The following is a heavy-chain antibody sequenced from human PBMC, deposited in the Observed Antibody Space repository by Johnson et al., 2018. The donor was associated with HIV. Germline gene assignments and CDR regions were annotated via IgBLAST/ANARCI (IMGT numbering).Heavy chain of an antibody. CDR1: GFTFSDYY. CDR3: AREYSSLSQGAFDI. J-gene: IGHJ3*02. V-gene: IGHV3-66*01. CDR2: IYSDGTT. D-gene: IGHD6-6*01. Sequence: EVQLVESGGGVVQPGRSLRLSCAASGFTFSDYYMSWIRQAPGKGLEHVSVIYSDGTTYYADFVKGRFTISRDNSKNTLYLQMNSLRAEDTAVYYCAREYSSLSQGAFDIWGQGTMVTVSS.